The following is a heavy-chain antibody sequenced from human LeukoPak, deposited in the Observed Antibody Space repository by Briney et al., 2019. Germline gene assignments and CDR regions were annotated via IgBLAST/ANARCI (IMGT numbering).Heavy chain of an antibody. CDR3: AKGVLRYFDWSNSYYDY. D-gene: IGHD3-9*01. CDR2: ISYDGSSK. J-gene: IGHJ4*02. Sequence: PGRSLRLSCAASGFTFSSYGMHWVRQAPGKGLEWVAVISYDGSSKYYADSVKGRFAISRDNSKNTLYLQMNSLRAEDTAVYYCAKGVLRYFDWSNSYYDYWGQGTLVSVSS. V-gene: IGHV3-30*18. CDR1: GFTFSSYG.